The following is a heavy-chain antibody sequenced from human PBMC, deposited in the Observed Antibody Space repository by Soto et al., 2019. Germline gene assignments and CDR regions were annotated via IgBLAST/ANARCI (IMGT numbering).Heavy chain of an antibody. CDR2: INHSGST. D-gene: IGHD2-8*01. V-gene: IGHV4-34*01. J-gene: IGHJ5*02. CDR1: GGSFSGYY. Sequence: SETLSLTCAVYGGSFSGYYWSWIRQPPGKGLEWIGEINHSGSTNYNPSLKSRVTISVDTSKNQFSLRLSSVTAADTAVYYCARLDCTNGVCYTSDDWCGPWGQGTLVIVSS. CDR3: ARLDCTNGVCYTSDDWCGP.